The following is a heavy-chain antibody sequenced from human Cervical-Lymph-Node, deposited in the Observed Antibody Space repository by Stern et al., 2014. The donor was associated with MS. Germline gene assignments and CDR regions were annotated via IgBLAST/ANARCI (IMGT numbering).Heavy chain of an antibody. CDR2: ISDHGSDM. V-gene: IGHV3-30-3*01. J-gene: IGHJ4*02. CDR3: FAFGDF. Sequence: VQLVESGGGVVHPGKSLRLSCVISGFNFNNSALNWVRQAPGKGLEWVAGISDHGSDMYYAESVKGRFTLARDNSNNTLYLQMNSLRVEDTALYYYFAFGDFWGRGTLVTVSS. D-gene: IGHD2-21*01. CDR1: GFNFNNSA.